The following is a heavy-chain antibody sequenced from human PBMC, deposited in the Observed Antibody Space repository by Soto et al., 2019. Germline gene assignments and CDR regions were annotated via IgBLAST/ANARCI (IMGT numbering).Heavy chain of an antibody. Sequence: GGSLRLSCAASGFTFSDYYMSWIRQAPGKGLEWVSYIGPSSSYTNYADSVKGRFTISRGNAKNSLYLQMNSLRAEDTAVYYCARVVRLMLYSDYWGQGTLVTAPQ. CDR3: ARVVRLMLYSDY. D-gene: IGHD2-8*01. CDR2: IGPSSSYT. CDR1: GFTFSDYY. V-gene: IGHV3-11*06. J-gene: IGHJ4*02.